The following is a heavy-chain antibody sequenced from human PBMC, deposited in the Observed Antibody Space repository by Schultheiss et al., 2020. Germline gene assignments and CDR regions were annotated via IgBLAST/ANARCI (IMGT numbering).Heavy chain of an antibody. CDR2: IWYDGSNK. CDR3: ATRGEYCSSTSCYWSGYYYMDV. D-gene: IGHD2-2*01. Sequence: GGSLRLSCAASGFTFSSYAMSWVRQAPGKGLEWVAVIWYDGSNKYYADSVKGRFTISRDNSKNTLYLQMNSLRAEDTAVYYCATRGEYCSSTSCYWSGYYYMDVWGTGTTVT. V-gene: IGHV3-33*08. J-gene: IGHJ6*03. CDR1: GFTFSSYA.